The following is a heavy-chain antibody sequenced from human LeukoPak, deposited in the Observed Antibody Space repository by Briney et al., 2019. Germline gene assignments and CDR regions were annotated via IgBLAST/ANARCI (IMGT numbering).Heavy chain of an antibody. V-gene: IGHV3-7*01. CDR1: GFTFSNYW. Sequence: GGSLRLSCAASGFTFSNYWMSWVRQVPGRGLEWVANIKQDGSERYYVDSVKGRFTVSRDNAKNSLYLQMNSLRAEDTAVYSCARDGVSGYTTSWYDYWGQGTLVTVSS. D-gene: IGHD6-13*01. CDR2: IKQDGSER. J-gene: IGHJ4*02. CDR3: ARDGVSGYTTSWYDY.